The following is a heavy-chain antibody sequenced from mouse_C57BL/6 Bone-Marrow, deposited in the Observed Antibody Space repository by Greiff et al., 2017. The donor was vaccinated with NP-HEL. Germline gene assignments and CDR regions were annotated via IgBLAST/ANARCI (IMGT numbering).Heavy chain of an antibody. Sequence: QVQLQQSGAELMKPGASVKLSCKATGYTFTGYWIEWVKQRPGHGLEWIGEILPGSGSTNYNEKFKGKATFTADTSSNTAYMQLSSLTTEDSAIYYCARRGFSTTVVAWDYFDYWGQGTTLTVSS. V-gene: IGHV1-9*01. CDR3: ARRGFSTTVVAWDYFDY. J-gene: IGHJ2*01. CDR1: GYTFTGYW. CDR2: ILPGSGST. D-gene: IGHD1-1*01.